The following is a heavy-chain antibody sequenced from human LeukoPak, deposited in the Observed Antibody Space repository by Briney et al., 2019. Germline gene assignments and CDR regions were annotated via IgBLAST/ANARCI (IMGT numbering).Heavy chain of an antibody. CDR3: ARLTSTTRRHDVFDI. J-gene: IGHJ3*02. Sequence: ASVKVSCKAFGYTFTSNYMHWVRQAPGQGPEWMGVISPSGGSTTYAQKFQGKVTLTRDMSTSTDYLELSSLRSEDTAVYYCARLTSTTRRHDVFDIWGQGTMVTVSS. D-gene: IGHD1-1*01. V-gene: IGHV1-46*01. CDR1: GYTFTSNY. CDR2: ISPSGGST.